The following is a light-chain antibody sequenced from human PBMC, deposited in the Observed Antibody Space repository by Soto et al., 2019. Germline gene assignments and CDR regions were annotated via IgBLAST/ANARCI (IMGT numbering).Light chain of an antibody. Sequence: ERATLFCRASQTYSSIYLAWYQQKPGQAHRLLIYGASSRATGIPDRFRGSGSGTDFTLTISRLEPEDFAVYYCHQYVSWTFGQGTKVDIK. CDR2: GAS. J-gene: IGKJ1*01. CDR1: QTYSSIY. V-gene: IGKV3-20*01. CDR3: HQYVSWT.